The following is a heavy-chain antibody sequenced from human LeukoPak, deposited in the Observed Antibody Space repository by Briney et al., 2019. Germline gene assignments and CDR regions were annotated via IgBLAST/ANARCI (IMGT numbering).Heavy chain of an antibody. D-gene: IGHD6-19*01. V-gene: IGHV4-59*01. Sequence: SETLSLTCSVSSGYISAYYWNWIRQPPGKGLEWIGYIYYTGSTDYNPSLKSRVSISVDTSKNQFSLKLTSVTAADTAIYFCARSSYSGGWSYFDNWGLGTLVTVSS. CDR2: IYYTGST. J-gene: IGHJ4*02. CDR1: SGYISAYY. CDR3: ARSSYSGGWSYFDN.